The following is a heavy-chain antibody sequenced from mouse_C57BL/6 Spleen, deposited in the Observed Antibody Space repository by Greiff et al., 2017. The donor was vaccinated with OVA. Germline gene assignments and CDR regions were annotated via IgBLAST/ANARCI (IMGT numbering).Heavy chain of an antibody. CDR1: GYTFTSYW. J-gene: IGHJ3*01. CDR2: IFPGGGST. CDR3: ARSAKASWFAY. Sequence: VQLQQSGAELMKPGASVKLSCKATGYTFTSYWIEWVKQRPGHGLEWIGQIFPGGGSTNYNEKFKGKATLTADTSSSTAYMQLSRLTSEDSAIYDCARSAKASWFAYWGQGTLVTVSA. D-gene: IGHD3-2*02. V-gene: IGHV1-9*01.